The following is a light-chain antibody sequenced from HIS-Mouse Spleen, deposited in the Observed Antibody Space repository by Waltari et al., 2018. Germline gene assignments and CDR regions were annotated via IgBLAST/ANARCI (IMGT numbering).Light chain of an antibody. CDR3: QQYDNLPPRT. V-gene: IGKV1-33*01. J-gene: IGKJ1*01. Sequence: DIQMTQSPSSLSASVGDRVTITCQASQDISNYLNWYQQKPGKAPKLLIYDASNLETGVPSRFSGSGSGTDFTFTISSLQPEDIATYCCQQYDNLPPRTFGQGTKVEIK. CDR1: QDISNY. CDR2: DAS.